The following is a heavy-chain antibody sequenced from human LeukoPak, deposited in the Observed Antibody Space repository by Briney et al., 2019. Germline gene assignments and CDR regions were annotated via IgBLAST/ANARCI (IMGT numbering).Heavy chain of an antibody. J-gene: IGHJ4*02. D-gene: IGHD6-6*01. CDR3: ARWGSSSSRIFDY. CDR2: IYYSGST. Sequence: SETLSLTCTVSGGSLSSYYWSWIRQPPGKGLEWIGYIYYSGSTNYNPSLKSRVTISVDTSKNQFSLKLSSVTAADTAVYYCARWGSSSSRIFDYWGQGTLVTVSS. V-gene: IGHV4-59*01. CDR1: GGSLSSYY.